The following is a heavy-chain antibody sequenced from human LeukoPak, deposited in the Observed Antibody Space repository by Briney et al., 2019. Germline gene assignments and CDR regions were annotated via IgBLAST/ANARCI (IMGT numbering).Heavy chain of an antibody. CDR3: ARGTHSSSWGGY. D-gene: IGHD6-13*01. J-gene: IGHJ4*02. CDR1: GFTFSSYW. V-gene: IGHV3-74*01. Sequence: GGSLRLSRAASGFTFSSYWMHWVRQAPGKGLVWVSRINSDGSSTSYADSVKGRFTISRDNAKNTLYLQMNSLRAEDTAVYYCARGTHSSSWGGYWGQGTLVTVSS. CDR2: INSDGSST.